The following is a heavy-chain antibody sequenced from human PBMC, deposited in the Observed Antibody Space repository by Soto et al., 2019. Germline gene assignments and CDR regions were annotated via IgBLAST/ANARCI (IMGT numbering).Heavy chain of an antibody. J-gene: IGHJ4*02. CDR3: ARQGVNIVATMAFHY. CDR2: TYYRSKWYN. D-gene: IGHD5-12*01. CDR1: GDSVSSNSAA. Sequence: PSQTLSLTCAISGDSVSSNSAAWNWIRQSPSRGLEWLGRTYYRSKWYNDYAVSVKSRITINPDTSKNQFSLQLNSVTREDTAVYYCARQGVNIVATMAFHYWGPAPLVTVSS. V-gene: IGHV6-1*01.